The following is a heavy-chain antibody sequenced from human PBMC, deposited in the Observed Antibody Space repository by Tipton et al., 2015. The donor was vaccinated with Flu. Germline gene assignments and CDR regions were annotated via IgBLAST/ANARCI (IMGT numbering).Heavy chain of an antibody. V-gene: IGHV4-38-2*01. J-gene: IGHJ4*02. Sequence: TLSLTCAVSGFSISSGYCWGWIRQPPGKGLEWIGGIHHSGTTYYNPSLKSRVTMSVDTSKNQFSLKLSSVTAADTAVYYCAKVYCDSTNCYAGRLQFDYWGQGTLVTVSS. CDR2: IHHSGTT. CDR3: AKVYCDSTNCYAGRLQFDY. D-gene: IGHD2-2*01. CDR1: GFSISSGYC.